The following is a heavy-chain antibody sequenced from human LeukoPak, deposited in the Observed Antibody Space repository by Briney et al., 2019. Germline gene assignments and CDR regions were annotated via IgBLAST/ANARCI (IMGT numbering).Heavy chain of an antibody. CDR1: IFTFSSHG. Sequence: GGSLRLSCAASIFTFSSHGMHWVRQAPGKGLEWVALISYDGSNKYYADSVKGRFTISRDNSKNTLYLQMNSLRAEDTAAYYCAKRGYCSGCTCYSFHFDYWGQGTLVTVSS. V-gene: IGHV3-30*18. D-gene: IGHD2-15*01. CDR2: ISYDGSNK. J-gene: IGHJ4*02. CDR3: AKRGYCSGCTCYSFHFDY.